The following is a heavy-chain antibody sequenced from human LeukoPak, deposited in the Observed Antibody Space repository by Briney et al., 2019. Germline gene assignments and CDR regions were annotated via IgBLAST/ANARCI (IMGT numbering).Heavy chain of an antibody. CDR3: ARDLYSGSYYDFDY. D-gene: IGHD1-26*01. J-gene: IGHJ4*02. Sequence: GGSLRLSCAASGFTFNNYSMNWVRQAPGKGLEWVAYISSSSSTTHYVDSVTGRFSISRDNAKSSLYLQMNSLRVEDTAVYYCARDLYSGSYYDFDYWGQGTLVTVSS. V-gene: IGHV3-48*01. CDR2: ISSSSSTT. CDR1: GFTFNNYS.